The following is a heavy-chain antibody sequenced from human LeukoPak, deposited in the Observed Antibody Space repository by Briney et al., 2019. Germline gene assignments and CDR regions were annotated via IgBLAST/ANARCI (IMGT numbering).Heavy chain of an antibody. V-gene: IGHV1-2*02. CDR1: GYTFTGYY. J-gene: IGHJ5*02. CDR2: INPNSGGT. Sequence: VASVKVSCKASGYTFTGYYMHWVRQAPGQGPEWMGWINPNSGGTNYAQKFQGRVTMTEDTSTDTAYMELSSLRSEDSAVYYCATEGIAAADGWFDPWGQGTLVTVSS. D-gene: IGHD6-13*01. CDR3: ATEGIAAADGWFDP.